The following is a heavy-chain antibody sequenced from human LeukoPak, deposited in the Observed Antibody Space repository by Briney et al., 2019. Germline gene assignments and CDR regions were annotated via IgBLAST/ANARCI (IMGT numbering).Heavy chain of an antibody. V-gene: IGHV3-43*02. CDR3: AKDKVSYGSGGSCYSRTYFDY. CDR2: ISGDGGST. D-gene: IGHD2-15*01. Sequence: PGGSLRLSCAASGFTFDDYAMHWVRQAPGKGLEWVSLISGDGGSTYYADSVKGRFTISRDNSKNSLYLQMNSLRTEDTALYYCAKDKVSYGSGGSCYSRTYFDYWGQGTLVTVSS. J-gene: IGHJ4*02. CDR1: GFTFDDYA.